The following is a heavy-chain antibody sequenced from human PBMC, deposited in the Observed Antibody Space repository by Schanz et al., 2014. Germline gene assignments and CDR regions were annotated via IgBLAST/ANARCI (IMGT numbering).Heavy chain of an antibody. CDR3: ARGGGPEDVFDI. J-gene: IGHJ3*02. CDR1: GGTFSTYP. V-gene: IGHV1-69*02. Sequence: QVQLVQSGAEVKKPGPSMKVSCQASGGTFSTYPINWLRQAPGQGLEWMVRIIPIHGIVNYAQRFQDRVRNTAEKSTSTAYMELSSLRTDDSAGYYCARGGGPEDVFDIWGQGTIRTVSS. CDR2: IIPIHGIV. D-gene: IGHD2-15*01.